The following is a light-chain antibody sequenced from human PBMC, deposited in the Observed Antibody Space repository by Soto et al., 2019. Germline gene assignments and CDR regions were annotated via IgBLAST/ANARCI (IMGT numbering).Light chain of an antibody. CDR3: HQYNSWPPGT. CDR2: AAS. Sequence: DIKMTQSPSSLSASRGERVTITCRASQGINIFLAWYQQKPGKAPSLLISAASTLQSGIPARFSGSGSETEFTLTISSLQSEDFALYYCHQYNSWPPGTFGQGTKVDIK. CDR1: QGINIF. J-gene: IGKJ2*01. V-gene: IGKV1-9*01.